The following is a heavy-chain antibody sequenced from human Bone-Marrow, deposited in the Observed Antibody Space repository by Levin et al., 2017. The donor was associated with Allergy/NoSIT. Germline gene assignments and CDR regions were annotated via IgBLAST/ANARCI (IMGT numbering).Heavy chain of an antibody. CDR2: INHSGST. D-gene: IGHD3-10*01. V-gene: IGHV4-34*01. Sequence: SETLSLTCAVYGGSFSGYYWSWIRQPPGKGLEWIGEINHSGSTNYNPSLKSRVTISVDTSKNQFSLKLSSVTAADTAVYYCARDLNYYGSGSYYYWGQGTLVTVSS. CDR3: ARDLNYYGSGSYYY. CDR1: GGSFSGYY. J-gene: IGHJ4*02.